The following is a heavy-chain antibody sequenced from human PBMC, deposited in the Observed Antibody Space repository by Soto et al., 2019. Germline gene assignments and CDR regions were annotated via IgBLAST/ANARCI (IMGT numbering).Heavy chain of an antibody. V-gene: IGHV1-18*04. CDR1: GYTFTSYG. CDR2: ISAYNGNT. J-gene: IGHJ6*02. CDR3: ARDKGGTYDFWSGYYKGGNYYYGMDV. Sequence: ASVKVSCKASGYTFTSYGISWVRQAPGQGHEWMGWISAYNGNTNYAQKLQGRVTMTTDTSTNTAYMELRSLRSDDTAVYYCARDKGGTYDFWSGYYKGGNYYYGMDVWGQGXTVTVYS. D-gene: IGHD3-3*01.